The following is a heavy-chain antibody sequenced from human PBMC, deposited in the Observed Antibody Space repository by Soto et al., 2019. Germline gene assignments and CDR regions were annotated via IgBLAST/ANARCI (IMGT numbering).Heavy chain of an antibody. D-gene: IGHD3-3*01. CDR3: ENLLGLYCLRVDYYYVMDF. CDR1: GYSFTSYW. V-gene: IGHV5-10-1*01. Sequence: GESLKISCKGSGYSFTSYWISWVRQMPGKGLEWMGRIDPSDSYTNYSPSFQGHVTISADKSISTAYLQWSSLKASDTAMYYCENLLGLYCLRVDYYYVMDFWGQGTTVTLSS. J-gene: IGHJ6*02. CDR2: IDPSDSYT.